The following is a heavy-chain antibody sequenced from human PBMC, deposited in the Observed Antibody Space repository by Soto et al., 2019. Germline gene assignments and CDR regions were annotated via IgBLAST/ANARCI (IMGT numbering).Heavy chain of an antibody. J-gene: IGHJ6*02. D-gene: IGHD3-10*01. Sequence: GGSLRLSCAASGFTLSDYYMNWIRQAPGKGLEWVSCISSSSSYTDYPGSVKGRFTISRENAKNSLYLQMNSLRAEDTAVYYCARERAVRGVMRRLSHYYYYYGMDVWGQGTTVTVSS. CDR2: ISSSSSYT. V-gene: IGHV3-11*05. CDR1: GFTLSDYY. CDR3: ARERAVRGVMRRLSHYYYYYGMDV.